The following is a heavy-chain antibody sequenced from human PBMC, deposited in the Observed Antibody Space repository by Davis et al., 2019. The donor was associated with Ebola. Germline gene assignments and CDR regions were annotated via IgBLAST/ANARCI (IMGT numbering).Heavy chain of an antibody. CDR3: AREPLATGTDYYYGMDV. V-gene: IGHV4-61*08. CDR1: GGSVSSGGYY. Sequence: SETLSPTCTVSGGSVSSGGYYWNWIRQPPGKGLEWIGYIYYSGSTNYNPSLKSRVTISVDTSKNQFSLKLSSVTAADTAVYYCAREPLATGTDYYYGMDVWGKGTTVTVSS. J-gene: IGHJ6*04. CDR2: IYYSGST. D-gene: IGHD5-12*01.